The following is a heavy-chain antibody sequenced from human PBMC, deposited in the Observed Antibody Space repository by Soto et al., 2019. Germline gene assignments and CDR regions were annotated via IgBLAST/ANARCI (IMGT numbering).Heavy chain of an antibody. CDR1: GGSISSSNW. J-gene: IGHJ5*02. V-gene: IGHV4-4*02. CDR2: IYHSGST. Sequence: QVQLQESGPGLVKPSGTLSLTCAVSGGSISSSNWWSWVRKPPGKGLEWIGEIYHSGSTKYNPSLQIRFTISVDKSNNQFSLKLSSFTPADTAVYYCARVPPTLRISTPQYNWFHPWGQGTLVTVSS. D-gene: IGHD2-2*01. CDR3: ARVPPTLRISTPQYNWFHP.